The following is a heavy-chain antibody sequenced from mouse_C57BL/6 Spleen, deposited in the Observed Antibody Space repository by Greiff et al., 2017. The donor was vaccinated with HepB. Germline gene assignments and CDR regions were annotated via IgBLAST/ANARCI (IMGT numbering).Heavy chain of an antibody. CDR2: ISYDGST. V-gene: IGHV3-6*01. Sequence: ESGPGLVKPSQSLSLTCSVTGYSITSGYIWNWIRQFPGNKLEWMGYISYDGSTNYNPSLKNRITITRDTSKNQFFLKLNSVTTEDTATYYCARNYGSSFSYWGQGTTLTVSS. CDR1: GYSITSGYI. J-gene: IGHJ2*01. D-gene: IGHD1-1*01. CDR3: ARNYGSSFSY.